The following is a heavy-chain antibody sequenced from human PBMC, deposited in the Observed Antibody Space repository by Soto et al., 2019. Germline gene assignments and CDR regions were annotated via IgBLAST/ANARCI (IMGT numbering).Heavy chain of an antibody. CDR2: INAGNGNT. Sequence: QVQLVQSGAEEKKPGASVKVSCKASGYTFTNYAMHWVRQAPGQRLEWMGWINAGNGNTKYSQKFQGRVTITRDTSASTAYMERRSLRSEDTAVYYWARGFPLWFDPWGQGTLVTVSS. CDR1: GYTFTNYA. D-gene: IGHD3-16*02. CDR3: ARGFPLWFDP. J-gene: IGHJ5*02. V-gene: IGHV1-3*05.